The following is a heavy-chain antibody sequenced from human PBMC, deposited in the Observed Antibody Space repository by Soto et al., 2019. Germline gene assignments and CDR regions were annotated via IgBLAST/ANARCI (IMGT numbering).Heavy chain of an antibody. Sequence: SETLSLTCTVSGGSISSYYWSWIRQPPGKGLEWIGYIYYSGSTNYNPSLKSRVTISVDTSKNQFSLKLSSVTAADTAVYYCARVKMDYYGSGSYYRLEWFDPWGQGTLVTVSS. V-gene: IGHV4-59*01. CDR2: IYYSGST. CDR1: GGSISSYY. J-gene: IGHJ5*02. D-gene: IGHD3-10*01. CDR3: ARVKMDYYGSGSYYRLEWFDP.